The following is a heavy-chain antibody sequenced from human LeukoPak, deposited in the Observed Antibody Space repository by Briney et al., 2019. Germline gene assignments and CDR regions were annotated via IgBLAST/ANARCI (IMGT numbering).Heavy chain of an antibody. D-gene: IGHD3-9*01. CDR1: GFTFSSYS. CDR2: ISGSSSTI. J-gene: IGHJ3*02. V-gene: IGHV3-48*04. CDR3: ARVEVCYDILTGPPPRDI. Sequence: GGSLRLSCAASGFTFSSYSMNWVRQAPGKGLEWVSYISGSSSTIYYADSVKGRFTISRDNAKNTLYLQMNSLRAEDTAVYYCARVEVCYDILTGPPPRDIWGQGTMVTVSS.